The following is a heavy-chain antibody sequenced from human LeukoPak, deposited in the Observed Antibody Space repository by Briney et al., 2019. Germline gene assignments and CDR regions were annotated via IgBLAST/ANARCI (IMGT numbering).Heavy chain of an antibody. CDR3: ARGNNYYGTRGGEVYYYYMDV. D-gene: IGHD3-10*01. Sequence: PGGSLRLSCAASGFTFSDYEMNWVRQAPGKGLEWVSYISSSASIIYYSDSVKGRFTISRDNAKNSLYLQMNSLRAEDTAVYYCARGNNYYGTRGGEVYYYYMDVWGKGTTVTISS. V-gene: IGHV3-48*03. CDR2: ISSSASII. CDR1: GFTFSDYE. J-gene: IGHJ6*03.